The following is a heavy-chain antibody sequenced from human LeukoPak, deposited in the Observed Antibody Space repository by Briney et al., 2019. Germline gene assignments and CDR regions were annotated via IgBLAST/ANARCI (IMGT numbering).Heavy chain of an antibody. CDR2: INPNSGGT. D-gene: IGHD3-22*01. Sequence: GASVKVSCKASGYTFTGYYMHWVRQAPGQGLEWMGWINPNSGGTNYAQKFQGRATMTRDTSISTAYMELSRLRSDDTAVYYCARGPPYYYDSSGLSDYWGQGTLVTVSS. CDR3: ARGPPYYYDSSGLSDY. J-gene: IGHJ4*02. CDR1: GYTFTGYY. V-gene: IGHV1-2*02.